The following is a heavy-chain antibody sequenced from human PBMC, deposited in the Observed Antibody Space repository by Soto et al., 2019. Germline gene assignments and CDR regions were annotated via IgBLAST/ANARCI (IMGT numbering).Heavy chain of an antibody. J-gene: IGHJ6*02. Sequence: GSLRLSCAASGFTFSSYAMSWVRQAPGKGLEWVSGISSSGGSTYYADSVKGRFTISKDNSKNTLFLRINRPRVEDTAVYYCMRPAPRGRHYFYFGMDVWGQGTTVTVSS. CDR3: MRPAPRGRHYFYFGMDV. CDR1: GFTFSSYA. CDR2: ISSSGGST. V-gene: IGHV3-23*01. D-gene: IGHD3-10*01.